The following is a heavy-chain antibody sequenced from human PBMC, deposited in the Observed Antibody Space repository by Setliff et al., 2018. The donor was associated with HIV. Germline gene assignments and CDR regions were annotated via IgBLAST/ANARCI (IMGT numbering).Heavy chain of an antibody. CDR1: GFSFSSYS. J-gene: IGHJ6*02. Sequence: PGGSLRLSCAASGFSFSSYSMTWVRQAPGKGLEWVSSISGTRGFIYYADSVKGRFTISRDNAKNTLHLQMNSLRAEDTAVYYCARKLLTRPNYYGMDVWGQGTTVTVSS. CDR3: ARKLLTRPNYYGMDV. CDR2: ISGTRGFI. D-gene: IGHD2-15*01. V-gene: IGHV3-21*04.